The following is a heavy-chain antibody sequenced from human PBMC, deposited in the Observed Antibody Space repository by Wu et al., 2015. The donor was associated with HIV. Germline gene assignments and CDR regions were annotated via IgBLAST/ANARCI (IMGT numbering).Heavy chain of an antibody. CDR3: ARADTYGVTDTLPFDH. CDR2: IKPKSGDT. Sequence: QVQLEQSGAEVRKPGASVKVSCKTSGYVFIGFYVHWVRQAPGQGLEWMGCIKPKSGDTKYAQEFQDRVSITSDTSTTTVYMELRSLRYDDSAVFYCARADTYGVTDTLPFDHWGQGSQVTVSA. D-gene: IGHD3-3*01. V-gene: IGHV1-2*02. CDR1: GYVFIGFY. J-gene: IGHJ4*02.